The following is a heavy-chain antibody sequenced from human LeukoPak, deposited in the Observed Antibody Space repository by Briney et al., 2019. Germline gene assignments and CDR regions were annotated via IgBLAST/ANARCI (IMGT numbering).Heavy chain of an antibody. CDR2: INHSGST. Sequence: SETLSLTCTVSGGSISSYYWSWIRQPPGKGLEWIGEINHSGSTNYNPSLKSRVTISVDTSKNQFSLKLSSVTAADTAVYYCASGYSYGPVWFDPWGQGTLVTVSS. CDR1: GGSISSYY. CDR3: ASGYSYGPVWFDP. J-gene: IGHJ5*02. D-gene: IGHD5-18*01. V-gene: IGHV4-34*01.